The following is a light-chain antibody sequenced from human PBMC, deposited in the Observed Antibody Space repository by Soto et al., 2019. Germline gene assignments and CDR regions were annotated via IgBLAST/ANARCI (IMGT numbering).Light chain of an antibody. CDR3: QQYNSYWT. CDR1: QTISTW. J-gene: IGKJ1*01. V-gene: IGKV1-5*03. CDR2: KAS. Sequence: DIRMTQSPSTLSASVGDRFTITCRSSQTISTWLAWYQQKPGRAPKLLIYKASSLESGVPSRFSGSGYGTEFTLTISSLQPDDFATYYCQQYNSYWTFGQGTKVDIK.